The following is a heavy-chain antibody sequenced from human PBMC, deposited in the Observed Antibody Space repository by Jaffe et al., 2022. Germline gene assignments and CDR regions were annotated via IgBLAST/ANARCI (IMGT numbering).Heavy chain of an antibody. J-gene: IGHJ4*02. D-gene: IGHD5-18*01. CDR2: IYTSGST. CDR3: ATSREDSYGHESDVYFDY. Sequence: QVQLQESGPGLVKPSQTLSLTCTVSGGSISSGSYYWSWIRQPAGKGLEWIGRIYTSGSTNYNPSLKSRVTISVDTSKNQFSLKLSSVTAADTAVYYCATSREDSYGHESDVYFDYWGQGTLVTVSS. V-gene: IGHV4-61*02. CDR1: GGSISSGSYY.